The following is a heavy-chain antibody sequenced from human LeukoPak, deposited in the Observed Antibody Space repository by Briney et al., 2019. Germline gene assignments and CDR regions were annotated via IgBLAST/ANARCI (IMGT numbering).Heavy chain of an antibody. J-gene: IGHJ4*02. CDR3: AKDRGPITDY. D-gene: IGHD5-12*01. CDR1: GGAISNYY. CDR2: IYYSGST. V-gene: IGHV4-59*01. Sequence: SETLSLTCPVSGGAISNYYWSWLRQAPGKGLEWIGYIYYSGSTNYNPSLKDRVTISLDTSKNQFSLKLNSVTAADTAVYYCAKDRGPITDYWGQGTLVTVSS.